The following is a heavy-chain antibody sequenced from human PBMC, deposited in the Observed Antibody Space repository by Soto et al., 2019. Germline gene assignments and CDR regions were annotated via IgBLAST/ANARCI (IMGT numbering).Heavy chain of an antibody. CDR2: AFYSGTT. J-gene: IGHJ4*02. CDR1: GDSVTSGDYY. V-gene: IGHV4-61*08. D-gene: IGHD3-10*01. Sequence: KPSETLSLTCTVSGDSVTSGDYYWSWIRQPPGKGLEWIGFAFYSGTTKCNPSLKSRVTISIDTSKNQFSLKLTSVTAADTAVYYCATGHSYYASHYWGQGTLVTVSS. CDR3: ATGHSYYASHY.